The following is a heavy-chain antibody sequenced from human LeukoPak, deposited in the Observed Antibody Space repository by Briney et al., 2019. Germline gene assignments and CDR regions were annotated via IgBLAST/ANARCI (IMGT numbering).Heavy chain of an antibody. CDR3: VYYYGSGLAPIDY. CDR1: GFTFSDYY. J-gene: IGHJ4*02. CDR2: ISSSGSTI. V-gene: IGHV3-11*01. D-gene: IGHD3-10*01. Sequence: PGGSLRLSCAASGFTFSDYYMSWIRQAPGKGLEWVSYISSSGSTIYYADSVKGRFTISRDNAKNSLYPQMNSLRAEDTAVYYCVYYYGSGLAPIDYWGQGTLVTVSS.